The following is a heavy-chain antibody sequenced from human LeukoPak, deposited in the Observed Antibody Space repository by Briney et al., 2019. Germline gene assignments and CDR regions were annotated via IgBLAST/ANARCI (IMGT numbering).Heavy chain of an antibody. CDR3: ARDNPPDY. J-gene: IGHJ4*02. Sequence: GGSLRLSCVASGFIFSDHYMDWVRQAPGKGLEWVANIKQDGSEKSYVESVRGRFTISRDNAKNSLYLQLNSLRAEDTALYYCARDNPPDYWGQGTLVTVSS. CDR2: IKQDGSEK. CDR1: GFIFSDHY. V-gene: IGHV3-7*03.